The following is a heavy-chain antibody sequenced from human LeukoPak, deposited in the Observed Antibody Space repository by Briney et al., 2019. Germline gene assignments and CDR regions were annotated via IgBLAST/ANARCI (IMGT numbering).Heavy chain of an antibody. CDR1: GFTFNTYN. Sequence: GGSLRLSCAASGFTFNTYNMNWVRQAPGKGLEWVSSISSSSSYIYYADSVKGRFTISRDNAKNSLYLQMASLRAEDTAVYYCARTSVAAAISPYYFDYWGQGALVTVSS. D-gene: IGHD2-2*02. CDR2: ISSSSSYI. V-gene: IGHV3-21*01. J-gene: IGHJ4*02. CDR3: ARTSVAAAISPYYFDY.